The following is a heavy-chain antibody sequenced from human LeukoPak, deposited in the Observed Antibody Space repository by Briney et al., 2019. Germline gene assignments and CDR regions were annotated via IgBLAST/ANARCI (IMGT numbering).Heavy chain of an antibody. Sequence: GESLKISCKGSGYSFTSYWIGWVRQMPGKGLEWMGIIFPGDSATRYCPAFQGQVTISADKSISTAYLQWSSLRASDTAMYYCARNVSVWGSYRDYWGQGTLVTVSS. D-gene: IGHD3-16*02. V-gene: IGHV5-51*01. CDR2: IFPGDSAT. CDR1: GYSFTSYW. J-gene: IGHJ4*02. CDR3: ARNVSVWGSYRDY.